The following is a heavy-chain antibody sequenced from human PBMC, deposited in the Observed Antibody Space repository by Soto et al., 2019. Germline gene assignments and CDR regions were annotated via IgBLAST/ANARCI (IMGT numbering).Heavy chain of an antibody. J-gene: IGHJ3*02. V-gene: IGHV6-1*01. CDR2: TYYRSKWYN. Sequence: SQTLSLTCAISGDSVFSSTAAWNWIRQSPSRGLEWLGRTYYRSKWYNDYAVSVKSRITINPDTSKHQFSLQLNSVTPEDTAVYYCARDRSGRGCFNPFDIWGHGTMVTLSS. CDR3: ARDRSGRGCFNPFDI. D-gene: IGHD6-19*01. CDR1: GDSVFSSTAA.